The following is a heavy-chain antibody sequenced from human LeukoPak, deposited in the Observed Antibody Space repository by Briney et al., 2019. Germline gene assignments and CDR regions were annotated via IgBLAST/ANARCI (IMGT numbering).Heavy chain of an antibody. J-gene: IGHJ5*02. D-gene: IGHD3-10*01. CDR2: INHSGST. CDR3: ARVVYAWFGELWDP. Sequence: SETLSLTCAVYGGSFSGYYWSWIRQPPGKGLEWIGEINHSGSTNYNPSLKSRVTISVDTSKNQFSLKLSSVTAADTAVYYCARVVYAWFGELWDPWGQGTLVTVSS. V-gene: IGHV4-34*01. CDR1: GGSFSGYY.